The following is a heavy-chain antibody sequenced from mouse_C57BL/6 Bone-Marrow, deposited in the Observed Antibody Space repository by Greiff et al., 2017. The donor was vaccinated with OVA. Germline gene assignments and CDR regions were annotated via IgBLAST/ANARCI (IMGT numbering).Heavy chain of an antibody. CDR2: IDPNSGGT. V-gene: IGHV1-72*01. Sequence: QVQLQQPGAELVKPGASVKLSCKASGYTFTSYWMHWVKQRPGRGLGWIGRIDPNSGGTKYNEKFKSKATLTVDKPSSTAYMQLSSLTSEDSAVYYCASDDGYYNWYFDVWGTGTTVTVSS. D-gene: IGHD2-3*01. CDR3: ASDDGYYNWYFDV. J-gene: IGHJ1*03. CDR1: GYTFTSYW.